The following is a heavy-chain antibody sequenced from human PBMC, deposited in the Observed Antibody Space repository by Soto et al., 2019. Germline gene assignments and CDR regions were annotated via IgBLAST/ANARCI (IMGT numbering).Heavy chain of an antibody. CDR2: IIPIFGTA. J-gene: IGHJ6*02. D-gene: IGHD6-19*01. CDR1: GSTFSSYA. Sequence: SVKVSCKASGSTFSSYAISWVRQAPGQGLEWMGGIIPIFGTANYAQKFQGRVTITADESTSTAYMELSSLRSEDTAVYYCARAVIAVTLRRYYYYGMDVWGQGTTVTVSS. CDR3: ARAVIAVTLRRYYYYGMDV. V-gene: IGHV1-69*13.